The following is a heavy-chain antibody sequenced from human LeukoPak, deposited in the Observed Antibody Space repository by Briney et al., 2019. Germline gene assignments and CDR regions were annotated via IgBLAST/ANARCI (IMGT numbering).Heavy chain of an antibody. D-gene: IGHD3-10*01. CDR3: ARALYGSGSYYNDC. V-gene: IGHV4-34*01. CDR1: GGSFSGYY. J-gene: IGHJ4*02. Sequence: SETLSLTCAVYGGSFSGYYWSWIRQPPGKGLEWIGEINHSGSTNYNPSLKSRVTISVDTSKNQFSLKLSSVTAADTAVYYCARALYGSGSYYNDCWGQGTLVTVSS. CDR2: INHSGST.